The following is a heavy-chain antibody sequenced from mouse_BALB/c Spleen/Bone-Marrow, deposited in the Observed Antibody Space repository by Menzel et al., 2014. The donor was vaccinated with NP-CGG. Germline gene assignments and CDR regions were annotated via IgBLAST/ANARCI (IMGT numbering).Heavy chain of an antibody. CDR2: INPDSSTI. Sequence: VQLKESGGGLVQPGGSLKLSCAASGFDFSRFWMSWVRQAPGKGPEWIGEINPDSSTINYTPSLKDKFIISRVNAKNTLYLQKSKVRSEDTALYYCTRLHYYGYSAYWGQGTLVTVST. J-gene: IGHJ3*01. V-gene: IGHV4-1*02. CDR3: TRLHYYGYSAY. D-gene: IGHD1-2*01. CDR1: GFDFSRFW.